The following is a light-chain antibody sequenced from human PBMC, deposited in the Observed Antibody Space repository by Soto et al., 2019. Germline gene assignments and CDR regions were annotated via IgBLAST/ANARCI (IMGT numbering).Light chain of an antibody. Sequence: EIVMTQSPAILSVSPGERATLSCRASQTVASNLAWYQQKPGQAPRLLIHGASTRATGVSARFSGSGSGTEFTLTISSLKSEDFAVSYCQQYHNWPPQYTFGQGTKLQIK. CDR2: GAS. CDR1: QTVASN. CDR3: QQYHNWPPQYT. J-gene: IGKJ2*01. V-gene: IGKV3-15*01.